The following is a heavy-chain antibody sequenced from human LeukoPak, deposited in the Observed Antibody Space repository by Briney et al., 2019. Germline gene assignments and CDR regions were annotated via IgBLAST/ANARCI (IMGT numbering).Heavy chain of an antibody. V-gene: IGHV1-8*01. CDR1: GYTFTSYD. D-gene: IGHD3-16*01. CDR2: MNPNSGNT. Sequence: GASVKVSCTASGYTFTSYDINWVRQATGQGLEWMGWMNPNSGNTGYAQKFQGRVTMTRNTSISTAYMDLSSLRSEDTAVYYCARVNSPDYGYYYYYGMDVWGQGTTLTVSS. J-gene: IGHJ6*02. CDR3: ARVNSPDYGYYYYYGMDV.